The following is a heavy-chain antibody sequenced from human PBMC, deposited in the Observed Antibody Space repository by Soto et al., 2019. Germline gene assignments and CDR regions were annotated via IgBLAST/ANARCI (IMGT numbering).Heavy chain of an antibody. CDR3: ARGVANYYYGMDV. D-gene: IGHD2-15*01. CDR2: IWYDGSNK. J-gene: IGHJ6*02. Sequence: GGSLRLSCAASGFIFSSYGMHWVRQAPGKGLEWVAVIWYDGSNKYYADSVKGRFTISRDNSKNTLSLQMNSLRAEDTAVYYCARGVANYYYGMDVWGQGTTVTVSS. V-gene: IGHV3-33*01. CDR1: GFIFSSYG.